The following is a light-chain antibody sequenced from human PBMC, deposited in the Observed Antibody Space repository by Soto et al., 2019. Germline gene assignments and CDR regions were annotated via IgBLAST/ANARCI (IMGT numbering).Light chain of an antibody. V-gene: IGLV2-8*01. CDR3: SSYAGSNNLI. Sequence: QSALTQPPSASGSPGQSVTISCTGASSDVGAYNYVSWYQQHPGKAPKLIIYEVTKRPSGVPDRFSGSKSGNTASLTVSGLQAEDEADFYCSSYAGSNNLIFGGGTQLTVL. CDR1: SSDVGAYNY. J-gene: IGLJ2*01. CDR2: EVT.